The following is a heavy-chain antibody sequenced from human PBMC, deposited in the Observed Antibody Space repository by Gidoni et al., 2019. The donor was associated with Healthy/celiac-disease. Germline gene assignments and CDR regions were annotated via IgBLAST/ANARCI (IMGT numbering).Heavy chain of an antibody. CDR1: GGSISSYY. J-gene: IGHJ4*02. CDR3: ARYGDSSGYYALDY. Sequence: QVQLQESGPGLVKPSETLSLTCTVSGGSISSYYWSWIRQPDGKGLEWIGRIYTSGSTNYNPSLKSRVTMSVDTSKNQFSLKLSSVTAADTAVYYCARYGDSSGYYALDYWGQGTLVTVSS. D-gene: IGHD3-22*01. V-gene: IGHV4-4*07. CDR2: IYTSGST.